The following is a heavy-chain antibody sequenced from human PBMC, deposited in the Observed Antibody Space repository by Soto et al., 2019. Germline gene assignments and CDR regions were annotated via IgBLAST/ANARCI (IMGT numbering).Heavy chain of an antibody. D-gene: IGHD6-13*01. CDR1: GGSISSGGYY. J-gene: IGHJ4*02. V-gene: IGHV4-31*03. Sequence: QVQLQESGPGLVKPSQTLSLTCTVSGGSISSGGYYWSWIRQHPGKGLEWIGYIYYSGSTYYNPSLKSRVTISVDPSKNQCSLKLSSVTAADTAVYYCARCPRIGIARGLDYWGQGTLVTVSS. CDR2: IYYSGST. CDR3: ARCPRIGIARGLDY.